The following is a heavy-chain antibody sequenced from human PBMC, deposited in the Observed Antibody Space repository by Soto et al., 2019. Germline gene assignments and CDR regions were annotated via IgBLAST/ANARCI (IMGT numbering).Heavy chain of an antibody. Sequence: SETLSLTCAVSGGSINSGGYSWSWIRQPPGKGLEWIGYIYHSGSTYYNPSLKSRVTISVDRSKNQFSLKLSSVTAADTAVYYCARGDHDYGDYGHFDYWGQGTLVTVSS. J-gene: IGHJ4*02. V-gene: IGHV4-30-2*01. D-gene: IGHD4-17*01. CDR2: IYHSGST. CDR1: GGSINSGGYS. CDR3: ARGDHDYGDYGHFDY.